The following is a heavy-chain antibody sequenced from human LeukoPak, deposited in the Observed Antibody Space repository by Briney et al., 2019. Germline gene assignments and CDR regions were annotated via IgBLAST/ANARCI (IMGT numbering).Heavy chain of an antibody. CDR2: LNHSSGFT. CDR3: ARDISVLGYCSGGSCYDAFDI. J-gene: IGHJ3*02. CDR1: GFTFSDYY. V-gene: IGHV3-11*06. D-gene: IGHD2-15*01. Sequence: GASLRLSCAASGFTFSDYYMSWIRQAPGQGLEWVAYLNHSSGFTNYADSVKGRFAISRDNAKKSLYLQMDSLRAEDTAVYYCARDISVLGYCSGGSCYDAFDIWGQGTMVTVSS.